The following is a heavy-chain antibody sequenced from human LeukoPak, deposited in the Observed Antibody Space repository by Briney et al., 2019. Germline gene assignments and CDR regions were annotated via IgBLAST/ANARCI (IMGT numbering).Heavy chain of an antibody. V-gene: IGHV3-48*01. CDR1: GFTFSSYS. CDR2: ISSSSSTL. D-gene: IGHD3-9*01. CDR3: ARDSRYFDWLPFDY. J-gene: IGHJ4*02. Sequence: GSLRLSCAASGFTFSSYSMNWVRQAPGKGLEWVSYISSSSSTLYYADSVKGRFAISRDNAKNSLYLQMNSLRAEDTAVYYCARDSRYFDWLPFDYWGQGTLVTVSS.